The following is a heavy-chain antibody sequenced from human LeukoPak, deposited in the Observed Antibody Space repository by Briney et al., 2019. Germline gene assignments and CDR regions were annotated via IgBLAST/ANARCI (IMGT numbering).Heavy chain of an antibody. J-gene: IGHJ4*02. CDR2: IYYSGST. D-gene: IGHD5-24*01. Sequence: SETLSLTCTVSGGSISSSIYYWGWIRQPPGKGLEWIGSIYYSGSTYYNPSLKSRVTISVDTSKNQFSLKLSSVTAADTAVYYCARHVEEMATQGYWGQGTLVTVSS. V-gene: IGHV4-39*01. CDR1: GGSISSSIYY. CDR3: ARHVEEMATQGY.